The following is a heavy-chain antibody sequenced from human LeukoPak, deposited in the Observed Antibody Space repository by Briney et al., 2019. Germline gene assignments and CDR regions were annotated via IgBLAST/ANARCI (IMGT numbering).Heavy chain of an antibody. Sequence: GGSLRLPCAASGFTFSDYYMSWIRQAPGKGLEWVSYISSSGSTKYSADSVKGRFTISRDNAKNSLFLQMKSLRAEDTAVYYCARTRKNYYDSSGLFDYWGQGTLVTVSS. CDR3: ARTRKNYYDSSGLFDY. D-gene: IGHD3-22*01. CDR2: ISSSGSTK. V-gene: IGHV3-11*01. J-gene: IGHJ4*02. CDR1: GFTFSDYY.